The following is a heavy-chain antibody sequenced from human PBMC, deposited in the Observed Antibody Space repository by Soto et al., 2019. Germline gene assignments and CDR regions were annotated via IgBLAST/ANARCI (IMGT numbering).Heavy chain of an antibody. CDR2: MNPKSGGA. J-gene: IGHJ3*02. CDR1: GYTFTDYY. CDR3: TRENIGNSDGLYDAFDI. D-gene: IGHD5-18*01. Sequence: GASVKVSCKTSGYTFTDYYTHWVRQAPGQGLEWMGWMNPKSGGAYFAQKFQGRVTLTRDTSIGTAYIEVNSLTSDDTAVYFCTRENIGNSDGLYDAFDIWGQGTTVTV. V-gene: IGHV1-2*02.